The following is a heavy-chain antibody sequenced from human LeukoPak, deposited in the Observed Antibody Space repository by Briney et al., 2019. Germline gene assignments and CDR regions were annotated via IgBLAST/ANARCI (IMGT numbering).Heavy chain of an antibody. Sequence: GGSLRLSCAASGFTLSDYNMHWVRQAPGKGLDWVALMSPDGNKKYYADSVKGRFTISRDNSKNTVDLQLNSLRAEDTAVYYCARDLIARYTFDYCGQGTLVTVSS. CDR1: GFTLSDYN. CDR3: ARDLIARYTFDY. CDR2: MSPDGNKK. D-gene: IGHD2-21*01. J-gene: IGHJ4*02. V-gene: IGHV3-30-3*01.